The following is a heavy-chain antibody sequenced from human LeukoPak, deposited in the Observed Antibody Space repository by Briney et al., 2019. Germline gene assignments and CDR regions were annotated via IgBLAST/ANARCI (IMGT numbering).Heavy chain of an antibody. V-gene: IGHV3-53*01. J-gene: IGHJ5*02. CDR1: GFTVSSIY. D-gene: IGHD6-19*01. CDR3: AGDTHSSSWYDH. CDR2: IYSEGNT. Sequence: GGSLRLSCAVSGFTVSSIYMTWVRQAPGKGLEWVSSIYSEGNTYYADSVKGRFTLSRDSSRNTLYLQMNDLRVEDTAVYYCAGDTHSSSWYDHWGQGTLVTVSS.